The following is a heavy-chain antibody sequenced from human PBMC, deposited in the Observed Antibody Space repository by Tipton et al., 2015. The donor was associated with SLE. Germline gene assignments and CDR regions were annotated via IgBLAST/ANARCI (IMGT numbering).Heavy chain of an antibody. V-gene: IGHV4-59*12. CDR3: ARVIATEDY. CDR2: IYYSGST. D-gene: IGHD3-16*02. J-gene: IGHJ4*02. Sequence: TLSLTCTVSGGSISSYYWSWIRQPPGKELEWIGYIYYSGSTNYNPSLKSRVTISVDTSKNQFSLKLSSVTAADTAVYYCARVIATEDYWGQGTLVTVSS. CDR1: GGSISSYY.